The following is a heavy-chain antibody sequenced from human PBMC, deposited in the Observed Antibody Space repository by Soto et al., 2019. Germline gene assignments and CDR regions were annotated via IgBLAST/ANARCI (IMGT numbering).Heavy chain of an antibody. V-gene: IGHV1-3*01. D-gene: IGHD4-17*01. J-gene: IGHJ6*02. CDR3: ARDQELDYGGNSHYYYGMDV. CDR2: INAGNGNT. Sequence: ASVKVSCKASGYTFTSYAMHWVRQAPGQRLEWMGWINAGNGNTKYSQKFQGRVTITRDTSASTAYMELSSLRSEDTAVYYCARDQELDYGGNSHYYYGMDVWGQGTTVTVSS. CDR1: GYTFTSYA.